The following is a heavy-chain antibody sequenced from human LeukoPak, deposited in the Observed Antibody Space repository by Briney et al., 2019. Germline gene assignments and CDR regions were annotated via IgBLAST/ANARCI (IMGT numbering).Heavy chain of an antibody. CDR3: ARTYYDILTGYLYYFDY. CDR1: GFTFSSYW. Sequence: GGSLRLSCAASGFTFSSYWMSWVRQAPGKGLEWVANIKQDGSEKYYVDSVKGRFTISRDNAKNSLYLQMNSLRAEDTAVYYCARTYYDILTGYLYYFDYWDQGTLVTVSS. D-gene: IGHD3-9*01. J-gene: IGHJ4*02. V-gene: IGHV3-7*01. CDR2: IKQDGSEK.